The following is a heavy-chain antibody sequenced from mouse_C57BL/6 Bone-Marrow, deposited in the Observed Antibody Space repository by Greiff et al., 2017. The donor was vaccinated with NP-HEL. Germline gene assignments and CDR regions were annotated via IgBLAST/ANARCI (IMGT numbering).Heavy chain of an antibody. J-gene: IGHJ2*01. V-gene: IGHV10-1*01. CDR2: IRSKSNNYAT. CDR3: VRHYYYDSSFDY. Sequence: EVKLVESGGGLVQPKGSLKLSCAASGFSFNTYAMNWVRQAPGKGLEWVARIRSKSNNYATYYADSVKDRFTISRDDSESMLYLQMNNLKTEDTAMYYCVRHYYYDSSFDYWGQGTTLTVSS. D-gene: IGHD2-4*01. CDR1: GFSFNTYA.